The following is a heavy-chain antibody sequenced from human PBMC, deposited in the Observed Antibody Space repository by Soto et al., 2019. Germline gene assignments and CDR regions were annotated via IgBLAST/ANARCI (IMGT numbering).Heavy chain of an antibody. Sequence: EVQPLESGGGLVQPGGSLRLSCAASGFTFSSYAMSWVRQAPGKGLEWVSAISGSGGSTYYADSVKGRFTISRDNSKNTLYLQMNSLRAEDTAVYYCAKERGAWGPYSNYEIGWDFDYWGQGTLVTVSS. CDR1: GFTFSSYA. V-gene: IGHV3-23*01. CDR3: AKERGAWGPYSNYEIGWDFDY. J-gene: IGHJ4*02. D-gene: IGHD4-4*01. CDR2: ISGSGGST.